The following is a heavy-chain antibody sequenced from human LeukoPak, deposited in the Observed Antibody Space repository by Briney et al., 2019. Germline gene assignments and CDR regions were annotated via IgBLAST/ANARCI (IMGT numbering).Heavy chain of an antibody. CDR1: GYIFTNYW. J-gene: IGHJ4*02. V-gene: IGHV5-51*01. CDR3: ARAVYYYGTSGYYYFDY. D-gene: IGHD3-22*01. CDR2: IYPADSDT. Sequence: GESLKISCQVSGYIFTNYWIGWVRQMPGKGLESMGLIYPADSDTTYSPSFQGQVTISADKSTSTVSLQWSSLRAEDTAVYYCARAVYYYGTSGYYYFDYWGQGALVTVSS.